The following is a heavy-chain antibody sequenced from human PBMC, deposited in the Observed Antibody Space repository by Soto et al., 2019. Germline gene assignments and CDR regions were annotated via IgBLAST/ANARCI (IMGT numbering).Heavy chain of an antibody. Sequence: QVQLQQWGAGLLKPSETLSLTCAVYGGSFSGYYWSWIRQPPGKGLEWIGEINHSGSTNYNPSLKSRVTISVDTSKNQFSPKLSSVTAADTAVYYCARNLVPYCSGGSCYSLGFDYWGQGTLVTVSS. CDR3: ARNLVPYCSGGSCYSLGFDY. J-gene: IGHJ4*02. CDR1: GGSFSGYY. CDR2: INHSGST. D-gene: IGHD2-15*01. V-gene: IGHV4-34*01.